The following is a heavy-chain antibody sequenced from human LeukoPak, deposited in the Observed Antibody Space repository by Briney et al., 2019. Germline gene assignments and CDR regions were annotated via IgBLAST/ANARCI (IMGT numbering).Heavy chain of an antibody. Sequence: SETLSLTCTVSXXSISSYYWSWIRQPPGKGLEWIGYIYYSGSTNYNPSLKSRVTISVDTSKNQFSLKLSSVTAADTAVYYCAREIRDYYGSGSYYFDYWGQGTLVTVSS. CDR2: IYYSGST. D-gene: IGHD3-10*01. V-gene: IGHV4-59*01. J-gene: IGHJ4*02. CDR3: AREIRDYYGSGSYYFDY. CDR1: XXSISSYY.